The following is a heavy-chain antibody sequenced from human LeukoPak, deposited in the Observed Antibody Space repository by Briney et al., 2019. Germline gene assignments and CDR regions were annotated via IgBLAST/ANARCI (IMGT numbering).Heavy chain of an antibody. Sequence: SETLSLTCAVYGGSFSGYYWSWIRQPPGKGLEWIGEINHSGSTNYNPSLKSRVTISVDTSKNQFSLKLSSVTAADTAVYYCARYNWNANYYYGMDVWGQGTTVTV. CDR2: INHSGST. D-gene: IGHD1-1*01. CDR3: ARYNWNANYYYGMDV. J-gene: IGHJ6*02. V-gene: IGHV4-34*01. CDR1: GGSFSGYY.